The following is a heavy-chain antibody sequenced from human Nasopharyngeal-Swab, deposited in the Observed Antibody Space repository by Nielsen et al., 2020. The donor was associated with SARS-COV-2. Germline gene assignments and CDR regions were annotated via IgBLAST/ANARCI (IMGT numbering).Heavy chain of an antibody. CDR2: INQDGSVK. CDR1: GFIFTNSW. V-gene: IGHV3-7*04. J-gene: IGHJ3*02. Sequence: GESLKISCAASGFIFTNSWMTWVGQTPGKGLEFVANINQDGSVKNYVDSVKGRFTISRDNAKNSLYLQMNSLRVEDTAVYYCARDPDSQAFDIWGQGTMVTVSS. CDR3: ARDPDSQAFDI.